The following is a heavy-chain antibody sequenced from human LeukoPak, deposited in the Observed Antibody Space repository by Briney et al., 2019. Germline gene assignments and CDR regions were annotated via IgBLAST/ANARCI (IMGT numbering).Heavy chain of an antibody. J-gene: IGHJ4*02. CDR1: GGSISSGDYY. CDR2: IYYSGST. V-gene: IGHV4-31*03. D-gene: IGHD3-3*01. Sequence: ASETLSLTCTVSGGSISSGDYYWSWIRQHPGKGLEWIGYIYYSGSTYSNPSLKSRVSISIDTSKNQFSLNLSSVTAADTAVYYCAREGGFYRPLDYSGQGTLVTVSS. CDR3: AREGGFYRPLDY.